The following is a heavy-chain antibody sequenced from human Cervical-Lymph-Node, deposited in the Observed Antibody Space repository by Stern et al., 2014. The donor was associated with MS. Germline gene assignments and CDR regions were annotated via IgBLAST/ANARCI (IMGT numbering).Heavy chain of an antibody. CDR3: ASSLVASGH. V-gene: IGHV1-69*06. J-gene: IGHJ4*02. D-gene: IGHD2-8*02. CDR1: GGTFTTHP. CDR2: IIPFLNTA. Sequence: DQLVESGAEVKKPGSSVKVSCKASGGTFTTHPITWWRQAPGQGLEWMGGIIPFLNTAKYAQKVQGRITLTAGKSTGTTYMEISSLRFDDTAVYYCASSLVASGHWGQGTLVIVS.